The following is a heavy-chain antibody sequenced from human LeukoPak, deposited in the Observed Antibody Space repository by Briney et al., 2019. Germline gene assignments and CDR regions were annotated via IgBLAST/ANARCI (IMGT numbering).Heavy chain of an antibody. CDR1: GGSFSNYY. Sequence: SETLSLTCAVYGGSFSNYYLSWVRQPPGKGLEWIGEITHHGSTNYNPSLKSRVTISVDTSKNQFSLKLNSVAAADTAVYYCAPIFGDYSDSDSWGQGTLVTVSS. D-gene: IGHD4-17*01. J-gene: IGHJ4*02. V-gene: IGHV4-34*01. CDR2: ITHHGST. CDR3: APIFGDYSDSDS.